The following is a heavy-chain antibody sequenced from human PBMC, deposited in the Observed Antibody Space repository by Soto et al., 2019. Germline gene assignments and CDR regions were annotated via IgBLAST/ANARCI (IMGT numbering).Heavy chain of an antibody. CDR2: INPSGGST. Sequence: ASVKVSCKASGYTFTSYYMHWVRQAPGQGLEWMGIINPSGGSTSYAQKFQGRVTMTRDTSTSTVYMELSSLRSEDTAVYYCARDRYYGSGSYYNFDYWGQGTLATVSS. CDR3: ARDRYYGSGSYYNFDY. CDR1: GYTFTSYY. D-gene: IGHD3-10*01. J-gene: IGHJ4*02. V-gene: IGHV1-46*01.